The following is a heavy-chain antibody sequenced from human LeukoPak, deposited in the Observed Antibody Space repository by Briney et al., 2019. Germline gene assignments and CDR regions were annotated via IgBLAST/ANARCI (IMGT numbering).Heavy chain of an antibody. Sequence: ASVKVSCKASGYTFTGYYMHWVRQAPGQGLEWMGWINPNSGGTNYAQKFQGRVTMTRDTSISTAYMELSRLRSDDTAMYYCARPEPGGGSGSYQGTFDYWGQGTLVTVSS. CDR3: ARPEPGGGSGSYQGTFDY. J-gene: IGHJ4*02. V-gene: IGHV1-2*02. CDR2: INPNSGGT. D-gene: IGHD1-26*01. CDR1: GYTFTGYY.